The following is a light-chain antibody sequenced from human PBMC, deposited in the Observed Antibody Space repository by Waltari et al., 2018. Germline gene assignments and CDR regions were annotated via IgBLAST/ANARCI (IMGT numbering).Light chain of an antibody. CDR3: ETWDSSLNTVI. V-gene: IGLV1-51*02. J-gene: IGLJ2*01. CDR1: IGNNY. Sequence: QSVLTQPPSVSAAPGQKVTISCSGTIGNNYVSWYHQLPGTAPKLLIYENNKRPSGIPDRFSGSKSGTSATLGITGLQTGDEGDYYCETWDSSLNTVIFGEGTKLNVL. CDR2: ENN.